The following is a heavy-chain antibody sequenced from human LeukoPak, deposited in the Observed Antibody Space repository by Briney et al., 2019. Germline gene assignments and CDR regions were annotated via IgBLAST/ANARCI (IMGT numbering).Heavy chain of an antibody. V-gene: IGHV4-4*07. CDR1: GGSISSYY. CDR3: ITDHKDNWNPPGDI. CDR2: IYTSGNT. Sequence: PSETLSLTCTVAGGSISSYYWSWIRQPAGKGLEWIGRIYTSGNTNYSPSLKSRVTMSLDTSKNQFSLRLSSVTAEDTAVYYCITDHKDNWNPPGDIWGQGTMVTVSS. D-gene: IGHD1-20*01. J-gene: IGHJ3*02.